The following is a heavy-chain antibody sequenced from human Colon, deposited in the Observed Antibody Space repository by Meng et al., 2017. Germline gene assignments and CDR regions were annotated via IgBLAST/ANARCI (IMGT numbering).Heavy chain of an antibody. J-gene: IGHJ4*02. D-gene: IGHD1-26*01. CDR2: ISTNGGST. Sequence: GESLKISCATSRFIFSSYAMSWVRQAPGRGLEWVSGISTNGGSTYYADSVKGRFTISRDNSKKTLSLQMNSLRADDTAVYYCAKVSTGSYYGYYFDYWGQETLVTVSS. V-gene: IGHV3-23*01. CDR3: AKVSTGSYYGYYFDY. CDR1: RFIFSSYA.